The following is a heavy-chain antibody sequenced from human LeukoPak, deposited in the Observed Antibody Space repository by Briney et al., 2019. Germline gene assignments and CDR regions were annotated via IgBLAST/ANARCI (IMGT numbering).Heavy chain of an antibody. D-gene: IGHD2-2*01. CDR2: ISSSGSTI. J-gene: IGHJ4*02. CDR1: GFTFSSYE. Sequence: GGSLRLSCAASGFTFSSYEMNWVRRSPGKGLEWVSYISSSGSTIYYADSVKGRFTISRDNAKNSLYLQMNSLRAEDTAVYYCARDRYCSSTSCYDPDYFDYWGQGTLVTVYS. CDR3: ARDRYCSSTSCYDPDYFDY. V-gene: IGHV3-48*03.